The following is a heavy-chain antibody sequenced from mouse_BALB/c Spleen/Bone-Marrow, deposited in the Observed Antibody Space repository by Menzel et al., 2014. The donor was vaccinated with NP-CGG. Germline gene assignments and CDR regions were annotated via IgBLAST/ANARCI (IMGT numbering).Heavy chain of an antibody. J-gene: IGHJ4*01. CDR2: IDPANGYT. V-gene: IGHV14-3*02. CDR3: ARVTAATSYYAMDF. D-gene: IGHD1-2*01. CDR1: GFNIKDTY. Sequence: EVQLQQSGAELVEPGASVKLSCTGSGFNIKDTYIHWMKQRPEQGLEWIGSIDPANGYTKYDPKFQAKATITADTFPNTSYLQLSSLAPEDSAVYYCARVTAATSYYAMDFWGQGTSVTVSS.